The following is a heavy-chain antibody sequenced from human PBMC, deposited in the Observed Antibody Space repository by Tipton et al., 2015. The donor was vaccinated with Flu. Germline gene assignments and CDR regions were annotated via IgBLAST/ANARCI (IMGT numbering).Heavy chain of an antibody. Sequence: LRLSCTASGGSISSGSYYWSWIRQPAGKGLEWIGRIYTSGSTNYNPSLKSRVTISVDTSKNQFSLKLSSVTAADTAVYYCARMGDAFDIWGQGTMVTVSS. J-gene: IGHJ3*02. CDR2: IYTSGST. CDR1: GGSISSGSYY. D-gene: IGHD3-16*01. CDR3: ARMGDAFDI. V-gene: IGHV4-61*02.